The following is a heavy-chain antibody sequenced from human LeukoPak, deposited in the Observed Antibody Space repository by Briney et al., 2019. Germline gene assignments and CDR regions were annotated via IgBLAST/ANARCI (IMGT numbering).Heavy chain of an antibody. CDR3: ARGYCSGGSCYSLTGGYYGMDV. V-gene: IGHV1-2*02. D-gene: IGHD2-15*01. Sequence: ASVKVSCKASGYTFTGYYMHWVRQAPGQGLEGMGWINPNSGGTNYAQKFQGRVTMTRDTSISTAYMELSRLRSDDTAVYYCARGYCSGGSCYSLTGGYYGMDVWGQGTTVTVSS. J-gene: IGHJ6*02. CDR2: INPNSGGT. CDR1: GYTFTGYY.